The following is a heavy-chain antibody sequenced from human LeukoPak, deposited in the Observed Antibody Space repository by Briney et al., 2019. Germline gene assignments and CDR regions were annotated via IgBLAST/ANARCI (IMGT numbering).Heavy chain of an antibody. D-gene: IGHD6-19*01. V-gene: IGHV1-46*03. CDR2: INPSGGST. Sequence: GASVKVSCKASGYTFTSYYMHWVRQAPGQGLEWMGIINPSGGSTSYAQKFQGRVTMTSDTSTSTVYMEMSSLRSEDTAVYYCARATALYSSGWYHDYWGQGTLVTVSS. J-gene: IGHJ4*02. CDR3: ARATALYSSGWYHDY. CDR1: GYTFTSYY.